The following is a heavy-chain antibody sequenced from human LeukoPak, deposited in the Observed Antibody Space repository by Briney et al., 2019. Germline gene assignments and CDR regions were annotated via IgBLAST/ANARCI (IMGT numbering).Heavy chain of an antibody. CDR2: INWNGGST. V-gene: IGHV3-20*04. J-gene: IGHJ4*02. Sequence: PGGSLRLSCAASGFNFDDYGMTWVRQAPGKGLEWVSSINWNGGSTGYADSVTGRFTISRDNAKNSLYLQMNSLRAEDTALYYCAREDLPGYSSSWYPSYWGQGTLVTVSS. CDR1: GFNFDDYG. D-gene: IGHD6-13*01. CDR3: AREDLPGYSSSWYPSY.